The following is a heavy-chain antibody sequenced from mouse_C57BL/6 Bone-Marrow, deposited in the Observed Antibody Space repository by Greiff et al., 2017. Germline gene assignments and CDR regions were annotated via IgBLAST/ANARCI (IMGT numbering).Heavy chain of an antibody. CDR3: ARQVGREYSMDY. Sequence: VQLVESGAELVRPGTSVKVSCKASGYAFTNYLIEWVKQRPGQGLEWIGVINPGSGGTYYNEKFKGKVTHTADNSSSTVYMQLSSVTSEDSAVYFCARQVGREYSMDYWGQGTSVTVSS. J-gene: IGHJ4*01. D-gene: IGHD4-1*01. V-gene: IGHV1-54*01. CDR1: GYAFTNYL. CDR2: INPGSGGT.